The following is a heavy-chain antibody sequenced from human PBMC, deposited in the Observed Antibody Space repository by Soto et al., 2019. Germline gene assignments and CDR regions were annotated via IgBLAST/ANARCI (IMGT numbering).Heavy chain of an antibody. J-gene: IGHJ3*02. CDR1: GFTFSNYA. Sequence: EVQLLESGGGLVQPGGSLTLSCAASGFTFSNYAMSWVRQAPGKGLEWVSGLSGSGGTTYYADSVKGRFTISRDNSKNTLSLQMHSLRAEDTAVYYCAKDVIVGALDAFDIWGQGTMVTVSS. V-gene: IGHV3-23*01. CDR2: LSGSGGTT. D-gene: IGHD1-26*01. CDR3: AKDVIVGALDAFDI.